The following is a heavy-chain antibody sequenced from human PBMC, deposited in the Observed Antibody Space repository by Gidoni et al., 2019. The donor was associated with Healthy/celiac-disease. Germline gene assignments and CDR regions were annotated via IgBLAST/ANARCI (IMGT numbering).Heavy chain of an antibody. CDR3: ARAYYDFWSGTPLGYYYYGMDV. V-gene: IGHV1-3*01. CDR2: INAGNGNT. CDR1: GYTSTSYA. D-gene: IGHD3-3*01. J-gene: IGHJ6*02. Sequence: QVQLVQSGAEVKKPGASVKVSCKASGYTSTSYASPWVRQAPGQRLEWMGWINAGNGNTKDSQKFQGRVTITRDTSASTAYMELSSLRSEDTAVYYCARAYYDFWSGTPLGYYYYGMDVWGQGTTVTVSS.